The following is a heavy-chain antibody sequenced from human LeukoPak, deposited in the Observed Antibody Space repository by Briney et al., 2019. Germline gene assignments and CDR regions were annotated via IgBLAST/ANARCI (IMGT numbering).Heavy chain of an antibody. CDR3: TTALGGMVRGVIDY. D-gene: IGHD3-10*01. CDR1: GFTFSGSA. V-gene: IGHV3-73*01. CDR2: IRSKANSYAT. J-gene: IGHJ4*02. Sequence: GGSLRLSCASSGFTFSGSAMHWVRQASGKGLEWVGRIRSKANSYATAYAASVKGRFTISRDDSKNTAYLQMNSLKTEDTAVYYCTTALGGMVRGVIDYWGQGTLVTVSS.